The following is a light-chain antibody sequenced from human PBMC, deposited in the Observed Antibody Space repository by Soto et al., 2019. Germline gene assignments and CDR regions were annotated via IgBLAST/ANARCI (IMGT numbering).Light chain of an antibody. CDR3: QQRSSWPFT. CDR1: QSIGNY. CDR2: ATS. V-gene: IGKV3-11*01. J-gene: IGKJ3*01. Sequence: EVVLTQSPATLSLSPGEGATLSCRASQSIGNYLAWYQQKPGQAPRPLIYATSNRATGIPARFSGSGSGTDFTLTISSLEPEDFAVYYCQQRSSWPFTFGPGTEVDIK.